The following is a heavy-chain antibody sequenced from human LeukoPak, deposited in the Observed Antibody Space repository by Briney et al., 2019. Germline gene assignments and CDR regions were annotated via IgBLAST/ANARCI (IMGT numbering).Heavy chain of an antibody. CDR2: IISRGITI. Sequence: GGALRLSRAASGFTLCDYYTSWSRHAPREGLEWVSYIISRGITIYYAASVKGRFTISRDNAKNSLHLQMNNLRAEDRAVYYCARAGWLRLNYFDYWGQGTLVTVSS. V-gene: IGHV3-11*01. CDR3: ARAGWLRLNYFDY. D-gene: IGHD5-12*01. J-gene: IGHJ4*02. CDR1: GFTLCDYY.